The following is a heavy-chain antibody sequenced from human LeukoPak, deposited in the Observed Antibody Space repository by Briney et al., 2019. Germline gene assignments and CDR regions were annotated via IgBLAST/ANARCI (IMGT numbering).Heavy chain of an antibody. D-gene: IGHD3-3*01. V-gene: IGHV4-59*01. CDR2: IYSSGST. Sequence: SSETLSLTRTVSGAAISTYFWSWIRQSPGKGLEWIGYIYSSGSTKYNPSLKSRVTISVDASKNQFALTLRSLTAADTAVYYCARDFWSGSVGFDPWGQGTLVTVSS. J-gene: IGHJ5*02. CDR1: GAAISTYF. CDR3: ARDFWSGSVGFDP.